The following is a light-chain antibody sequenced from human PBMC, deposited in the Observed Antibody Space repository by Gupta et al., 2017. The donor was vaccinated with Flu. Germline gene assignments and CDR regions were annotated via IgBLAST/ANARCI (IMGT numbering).Light chain of an antibody. Sequence: DIVLTQSPGTLSLSPGERATLSCRASQSISSSQLAWYQQEPGQAPSLLIYGASSRATGIPDRCSGSGSRTDFTLTISRLEPENFAVYYCQQYGSSPQTFGRGTKVEI. J-gene: IGKJ1*01. CDR1: QSISSSQ. V-gene: IGKV3-20*01. CDR3: QQYGSSPQT. CDR2: GAS.